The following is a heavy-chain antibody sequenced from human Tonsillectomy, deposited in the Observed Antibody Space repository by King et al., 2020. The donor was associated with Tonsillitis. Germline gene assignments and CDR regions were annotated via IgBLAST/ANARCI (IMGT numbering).Heavy chain of an antibody. CDR3: QWYSSGWFPHPSFDY. D-gene: IGHD6-13*01. Sequence: VQLVESGGGLVQPGGSLRLSCAASGFTFSSYAMSWVRQAPGKGLEWVSAITGSGTNTYYADSVKGRFTFSRDNSKNTLYLQVNSLRAEATAVSYCQWYSSGWFPHPSFDYWGQGTLVTVSS. CDR1: GFTFSSYA. V-gene: IGHV3-23*04. CDR2: ITGSGTNT. J-gene: IGHJ4*02.